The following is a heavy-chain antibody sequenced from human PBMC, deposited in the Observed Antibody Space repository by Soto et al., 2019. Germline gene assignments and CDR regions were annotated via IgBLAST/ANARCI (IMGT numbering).Heavy chain of an antibody. Sequence: SETLSLTCTVSGDSISRYYLSWIRQPPGKGLEWIGYIYYSGSTNYNPSLKSRVTISVDTSKNQFSLKLSSVTAADTAMYYCARGYSSSWPYWGQGTLVTVSS. CDR1: GDSISRYY. CDR3: ARGYSSSWPY. J-gene: IGHJ4*02. V-gene: IGHV4-59*01. CDR2: IYYSGST. D-gene: IGHD6-13*01.